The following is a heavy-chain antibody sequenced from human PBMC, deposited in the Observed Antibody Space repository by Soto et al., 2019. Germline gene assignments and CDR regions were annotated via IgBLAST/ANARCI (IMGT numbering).Heavy chain of an antibody. D-gene: IGHD2-15*01. CDR1: GYPFTSYG. V-gene: IGHV1-18*04. CDR3: ARSTLGCSGGSCYFWFDP. CDR2: TSAYNGNT. Sequence: RGSVKVYFKASGYPFTSYGMSWVRQAPGQGLEWMGWTSAYNGNTNYAQKLQVRVTMTTDTSTSTAYMELRSLRSDDTAVYYCARSTLGCSGGSCYFWFDPWGQGTLVTVSS. J-gene: IGHJ5*02.